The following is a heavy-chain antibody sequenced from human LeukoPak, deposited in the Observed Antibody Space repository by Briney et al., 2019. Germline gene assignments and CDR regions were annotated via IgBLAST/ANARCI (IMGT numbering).Heavy chain of an antibody. J-gene: IGHJ6*02. CDR1: GGSFSGYY. V-gene: IGHV4-34*01. D-gene: IGHD2-2*01. CDR2: INHSGST. Sequence: PSETLPLTCAVYGGSFSGYYWSWIRQPPGKGLEWIGEINHSGSTNYNPSLKSRVTISVDTSKNQFSLKLSSVTAADTAVYYCASAKARRQYQLPYYYYYGMDVWGQGTTVTVSS. CDR3: ASAKARRQYQLPYYYYYGMDV.